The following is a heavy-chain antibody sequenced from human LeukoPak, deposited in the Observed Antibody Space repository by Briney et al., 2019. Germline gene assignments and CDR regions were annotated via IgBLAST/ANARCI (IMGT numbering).Heavy chain of an antibody. V-gene: IGHV3-48*01. D-gene: IGHD6-19*01. CDR3: ARRYSSGWD. J-gene: IGHJ4*02. CDR2: ISTSSRTI. Sequence: GGSLRLSCAVSGFNFSTYNMNWVRQAPGKGLEWVSYISTSSRTIYYADSVKGRFTISRDNAKNSLYLQMNSLRAEDTAVYYCARRYSSGWDWGQGTLVTVSS. CDR1: GFNFSTYN.